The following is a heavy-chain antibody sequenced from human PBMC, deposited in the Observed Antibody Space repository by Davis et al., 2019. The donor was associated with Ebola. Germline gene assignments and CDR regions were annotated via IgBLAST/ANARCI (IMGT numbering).Heavy chain of an antibody. Sequence: GESLKISCAASGFTFSSYSMNWVRQAPGKGLEWVGRIKSKTDGGTTDYAAPVKGRFTISRDDSKNTLYLQMNSLKTEDTAVYYCTADYYDSSGLTDYWGQGTLVTVSS. CDR2: IKSKTDGGTT. J-gene: IGHJ4*02. V-gene: IGHV3-15*01. D-gene: IGHD3-22*01. CDR1: GFTFSSYS. CDR3: TADYYDSSGLTDY.